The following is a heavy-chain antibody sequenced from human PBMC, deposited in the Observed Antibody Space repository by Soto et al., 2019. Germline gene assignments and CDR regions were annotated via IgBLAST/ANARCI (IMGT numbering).Heavy chain of an antibody. CDR2: MYYSGGT. D-gene: IGHD2-8*01. V-gene: IGHV4-39*07. Sequence: SETLSLTCTVSGGSVSSTIYFWGWIRQPPGKGLEWIGSMYYSGGTYYNPSLKSRVTISVDTSKNQFSLKLSSVTAADTAVYYCARVDIVLMVYAVDPWGQGTLVTAPQ. CDR1: GGSVSSTIYF. CDR3: ARVDIVLMVYAVDP. J-gene: IGHJ5*02.